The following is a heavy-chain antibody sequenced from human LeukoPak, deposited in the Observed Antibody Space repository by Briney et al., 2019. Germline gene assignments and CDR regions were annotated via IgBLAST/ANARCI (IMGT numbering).Heavy chain of an antibody. Sequence: GGSLRLSCAASGFTFSDYYMSWIRQAPGKGLEWVSYISSSGSTIYYADSVKGRFTISRDNAKNSLYLQMNSLRAEDTAVYYCANFRSYGLQVDYWGQGTLVTVSS. CDR1: GFTFSDYY. CDR3: ANFRSYGLQVDY. J-gene: IGHJ4*02. CDR2: ISSSGSTI. V-gene: IGHV3-11*01. D-gene: IGHD4-17*01.